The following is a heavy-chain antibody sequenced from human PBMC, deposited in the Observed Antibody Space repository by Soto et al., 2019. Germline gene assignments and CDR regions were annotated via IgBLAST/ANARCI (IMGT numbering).Heavy chain of an antibody. CDR3: AREGYNFVPIDY. J-gene: IGHJ4*02. Sequence: SETLSLTCTVSGGSLSSYYWSWIRRPPGMGLEWIASISYSGTTNYNSSLKSRVTISIDTSKNQFSLKFNSVTAADTAVYYCAREGYNFVPIDYWGQRARVTVS. V-gene: IGHV4-59*01. D-gene: IGHD1-1*01. CDR1: GGSLSSYY. CDR2: ISYSGTT.